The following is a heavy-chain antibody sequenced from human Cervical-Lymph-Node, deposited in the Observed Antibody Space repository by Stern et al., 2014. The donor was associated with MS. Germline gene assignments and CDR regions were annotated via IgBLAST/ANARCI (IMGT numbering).Heavy chain of an antibody. Sequence: VQLVESGPGLVKPSETLSLTCTVSGASISSSYWSWIRQPPGKGPEWIAYIYYSGITNYNPSLRSRVTISVDMAKNQFSLKVTSVTAADTAVYYCAKWGTGGYGHFDYLGQGILVTVSS. J-gene: IGHJ4*02. V-gene: IGHV4-59*01. CDR2: IYYSGIT. D-gene: IGHD3-16*01. CDR3: AKWGTGGYGHFDY. CDR1: GASISSSY.